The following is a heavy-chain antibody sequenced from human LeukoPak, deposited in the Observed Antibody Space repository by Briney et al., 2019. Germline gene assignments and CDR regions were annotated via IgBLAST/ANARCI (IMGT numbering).Heavy chain of an antibody. D-gene: IGHD1-14*01. Sequence: SETLSLSCAVYGGSFSGYYWSWIRQPPGKGLEWIGEINHSGSTNYNPSLKSRVTISVDTSKNQFSLKLSSATAADTAVYYCARGPIARLYGTLDYWGQGTLVTVSS. CDR2: INHSGST. V-gene: IGHV4-34*01. CDR3: ARGPIARLYGTLDY. CDR1: GGSFSGYY. J-gene: IGHJ4*02.